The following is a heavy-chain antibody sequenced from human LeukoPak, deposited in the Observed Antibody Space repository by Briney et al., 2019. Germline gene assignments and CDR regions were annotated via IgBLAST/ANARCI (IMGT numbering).Heavy chain of an antibody. D-gene: IGHD3-10*01. CDR3: AKQRPESYYFASESEGHWFDP. J-gene: IGHJ5*02. CDR1: GFTFNTYA. V-gene: IGHV3-23*01. Sequence: GGSLRLSCAASGFTFNTYAMNWVRQAPGKGLEWVSTITGSGGSTYYADSVKGRFTISRDNSKNTLHLQMNSLRAEDTAVYYCAKQRPESYYFASESEGHWFDPWGQGTLVTVSS. CDR2: ITGSGGST.